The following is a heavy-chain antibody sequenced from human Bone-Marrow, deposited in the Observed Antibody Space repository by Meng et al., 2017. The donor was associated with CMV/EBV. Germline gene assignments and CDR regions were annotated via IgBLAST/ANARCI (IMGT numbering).Heavy chain of an antibody. CDR1: NGSFSNYY. CDR2: IHHSGSA. Sequence: SETLSLTCAVYNGSFSNYYWSWIRQPPGQGLEWIGEIHHSGSANYNPSLKSRVTMSVDTSKNQFSLKLSSVTAADTAVCYCARDERRGYCSSASCPDYGMDVWGQGTTVTVSS. J-gene: IGHJ6*02. D-gene: IGHD2-2*01. V-gene: IGHV4-34*01. CDR3: ARDERRGYCSSASCPDYGMDV.